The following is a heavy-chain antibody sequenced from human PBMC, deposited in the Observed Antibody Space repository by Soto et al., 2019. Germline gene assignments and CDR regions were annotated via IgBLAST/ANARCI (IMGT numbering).Heavy chain of an antibody. D-gene: IGHD3-22*01. CDR2: IYYSGST. CDR3: ARDHYYDSSGYPRVMGAFDI. CDR1: GGSISSGGYY. J-gene: IGHJ3*02. Sequence: SETLSLTCTVSGGSISSGGYYWSWIRQHPGKGLEWIGYIYYSGSTYYNPSLKSRVTISVDTSKNQFSLKLSSVTAADTAAYYCARDHYYDSSGYPRVMGAFDIWGQGTMVTVSS. V-gene: IGHV4-31*03.